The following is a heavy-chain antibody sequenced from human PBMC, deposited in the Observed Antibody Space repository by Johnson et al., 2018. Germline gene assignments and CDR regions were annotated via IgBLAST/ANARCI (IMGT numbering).Heavy chain of an antibody. Sequence: QVQLVESGGGVVQPGRSLRLSCAASGFTFSSYGMHWVRQAPGKGLEWVAVIWYDGSNKYYADSVKGRFTISRDNAKNSLYLQMNSLKTEDTAVYYCAREYYDILTGQYYYMDVWGKGTTVTVSS. CDR2: IWYDGSNK. CDR1: GFTFSSYG. J-gene: IGHJ6*03. D-gene: IGHD3-9*01. CDR3: AREYYDILTGQYYYMDV. V-gene: IGHV3-33*08.